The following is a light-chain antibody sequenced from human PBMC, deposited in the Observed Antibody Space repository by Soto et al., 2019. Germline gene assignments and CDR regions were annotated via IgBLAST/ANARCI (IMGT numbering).Light chain of an antibody. CDR2: EVF. Sequence: QSALTPPPSVSGSPGQSVTISCTGTSSDVGSYNRVSWYRQPPGTAPKLMIYEVFNRPSGVPDRFSGSKSGNTASLTISGLQAEDEADYYCNSYTSSNTYVFGTGTKVTVL. V-gene: IGLV2-18*02. J-gene: IGLJ1*01. CDR1: SSDVGSYNR. CDR3: NSYTSSNTYV.